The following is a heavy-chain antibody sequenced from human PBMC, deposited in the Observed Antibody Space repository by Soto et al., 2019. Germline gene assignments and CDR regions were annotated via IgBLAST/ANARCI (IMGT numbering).Heavy chain of an antibody. CDR2: IYYSGST. J-gene: IGHJ6*03. D-gene: IGHD3-16*01. V-gene: IGHV4-59*08. CDR1: GGSIRSYY. Sequence: PSETLSLTCTVSGGSIRSYYWTWIRQPPGKGLEWIGYIYYSGSTNYNPSLKSRVTISVDTSKNQFSLKLSSVTAADTAVYYCARQGAYDFVYYYYMDVWGKGTTVTVSS. CDR3: ARQGAYDFVYYYYMDV.